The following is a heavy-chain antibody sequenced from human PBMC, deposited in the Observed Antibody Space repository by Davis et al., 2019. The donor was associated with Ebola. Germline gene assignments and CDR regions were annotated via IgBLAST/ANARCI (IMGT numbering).Heavy chain of an antibody. CDR1: GYTFTSYG. Sequence: ASVKVSCKASGYTFTSYGISWVRQAPGQGLEWMGWINPNSGGTHYAQKFQGRFTMTRDTSLTTASMELSGLTSDDTAVYYCARDGKYHFALGTLGGYGMDVWGQGTTVTVSS. D-gene: IGHD1-14*01. CDR3: ARDGKYHFALGTLGGYGMDV. CDR2: INPNSGGT. J-gene: IGHJ6*02. V-gene: IGHV1-2*02.